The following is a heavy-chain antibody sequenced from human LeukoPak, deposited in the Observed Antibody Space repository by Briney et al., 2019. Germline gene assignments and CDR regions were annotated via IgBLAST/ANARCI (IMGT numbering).Heavy chain of an antibody. Sequence: WASVKVSCKASGYTFTRYGISWVRQAPGQGLQWMRWISAYNGNTNYAQKLQGRVTMTTDTSTSTAYMELRSPRSDDTAVYYCARHRGLLCYYYGMDVCGQGTTVTVSS. CDR2: ISAYNGNT. CDR1: GYTFTRYG. D-gene: IGHD3-10*01. CDR3: ARHRGLLCYYYGMDV. J-gene: IGHJ6*02. V-gene: IGHV1-18*01.